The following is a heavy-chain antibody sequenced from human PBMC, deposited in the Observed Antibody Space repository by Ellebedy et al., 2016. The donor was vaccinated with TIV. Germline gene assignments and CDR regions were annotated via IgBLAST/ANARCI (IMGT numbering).Heavy chain of an antibody. CDR1: GGTFSSYA. J-gene: IGHJ3*02. V-gene: IGHV1-69*13. Sequence: SVKVSCXASGGTFSSYAISWVRQAPGQGLEWMGGIIPIFGTANYAQKFQGRVTITADESTSTAYMELSSLRSEDTAVYYCAREVGTMIQGDAFDIWGQGTMVTVSS. CDR2: IIPIFGTA. CDR3: AREVGTMIQGDAFDI. D-gene: IGHD3-22*01.